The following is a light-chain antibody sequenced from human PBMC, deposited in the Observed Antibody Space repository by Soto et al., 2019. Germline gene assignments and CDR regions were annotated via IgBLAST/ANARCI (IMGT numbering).Light chain of an antibody. CDR3: QHYNSYSEA. V-gene: IGKV1-5*03. CDR1: QTISSW. J-gene: IGKJ1*01. Sequence: DINLTLSPSNLSTSVGDSITITCRASQTISSWLAWYQQKPGKAPKLLIYKASTLKSGVPSRFSGSGSGTEVTLTISSLQPDDFETDYCQHYNSYSEAFGQGTKVDIK. CDR2: KAS.